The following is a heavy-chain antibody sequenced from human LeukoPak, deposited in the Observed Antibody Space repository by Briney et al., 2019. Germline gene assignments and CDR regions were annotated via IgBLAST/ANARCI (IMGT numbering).Heavy chain of an antibody. J-gene: IGHJ4*02. D-gene: IGHD5-18*01. Sequence: EASVTVSCKTSGYTFTDYYMHWVRQAPGQGLEWMGIINPSGGSTSYAQKFQGRVTMTRDMSTSTVYMELSSLRSEDTAVYYCARASQLWLVYWGQGTLVTVSS. CDR3: ARASQLWLVY. CDR2: INPSGGST. CDR1: GYTFTDYY. V-gene: IGHV1-46*01.